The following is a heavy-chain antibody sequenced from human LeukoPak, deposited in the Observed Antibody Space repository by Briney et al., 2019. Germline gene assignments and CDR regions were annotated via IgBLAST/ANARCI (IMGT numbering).Heavy chain of an antibody. Sequence: ASVKVSCKASGGTFSSYAISWVRQAPGQGLEWMGGIIPIFGTANYAQKFQGRVTITTDESTSTAYMELSGLRSEDTAVYYCARAPLDIVANASDYWGQGTLVTVSS. CDR2: IIPIFGTA. J-gene: IGHJ4*02. CDR3: ARAPLDIVANASDY. D-gene: IGHD5-12*01. V-gene: IGHV1-69*05. CDR1: GGTFSSYA.